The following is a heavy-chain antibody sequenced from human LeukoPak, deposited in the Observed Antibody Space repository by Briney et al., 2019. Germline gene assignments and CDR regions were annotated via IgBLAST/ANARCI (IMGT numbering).Heavy chain of an antibody. CDR3: ARHEYSSSSIFDY. V-gene: IGHV4-39*01. D-gene: IGHD6-6*01. CDR1: GGSISSSSYY. CDR2: IYYSGST. Sequence: PSETLSLTCTVSGGSISSSSYYWGWIRQPPGKGLEWIGSIYYSGSTYYNPSLKSRVTISVDTSKTQFSLKLSSVTAADTAVYYCARHEYSSSSIFDYWGQGTLVTVSS. J-gene: IGHJ4*02.